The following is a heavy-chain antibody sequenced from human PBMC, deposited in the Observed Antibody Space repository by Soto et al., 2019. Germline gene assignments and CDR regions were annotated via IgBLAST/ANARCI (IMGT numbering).Heavy chain of an antibody. D-gene: IGHD3-9*01. V-gene: IGHV4-39*01. J-gene: IGHJ5*02. CDR2: IYYSGST. CDR1: GGSISSSSYY. Sequence: PSETLSLTCTVSGGSISSSSYYWGWIRQPPGKGLEWIGSIYYSGSTYYSPSLKSRVTISVDTSKNQFSLKLSSVTAADTAVYYCARPHYDILTGPSGWFDPWGQGTLVTVS. CDR3: ARPHYDILTGPSGWFDP.